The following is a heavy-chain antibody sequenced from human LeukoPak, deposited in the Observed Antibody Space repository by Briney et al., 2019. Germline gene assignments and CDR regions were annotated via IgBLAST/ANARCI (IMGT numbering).Heavy chain of an antibody. D-gene: IGHD2-2*01. CDR2: ISWNSGSI. CDR1: GFTFDDYA. J-gene: IGHJ3*02. V-gene: IGHV3-9*01. CDR3: AKDRRVVPAAMVSAFDI. Sequence: GRSLRLSCAASGFTFDDYAMHWVRQAPGKGLEWVSGISWNSGSIGYADSVKGRFTISRDNAKNSLYLQMNSLRAEDTALYYCAKDRRVVPAAMVSAFDIWGQGTMVTVPS.